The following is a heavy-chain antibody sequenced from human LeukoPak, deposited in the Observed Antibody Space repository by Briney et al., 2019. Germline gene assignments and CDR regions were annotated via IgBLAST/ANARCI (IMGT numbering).Heavy chain of an antibody. D-gene: IGHD3-22*01. Sequence: SETLSLTCAVYGGSFSGYYWSWIRQPPGKGLEWIGEINHSGSTNYNPSLKSRVTISVDTSKNQLSLKLSSVTAADTAVYYCARSQRYYYDSSGYPFDYWGQGTLVTVSS. V-gene: IGHV4-34*01. CDR3: ARSQRYYYDSSGYPFDY. CDR2: INHSGST. CDR1: GGSFSGYY. J-gene: IGHJ4*02.